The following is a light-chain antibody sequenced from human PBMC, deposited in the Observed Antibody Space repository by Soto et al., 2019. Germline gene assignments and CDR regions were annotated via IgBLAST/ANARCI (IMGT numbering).Light chain of an antibody. CDR3: QDSKNYRHT. CDR1: QTISNW. V-gene: IGKV1-5*03. Sequence: DIQMTQSPSTLSASVGDRVTITCRASQTISNWLAWYQQRPGKAPNLLIYKASSLESGVSSRFSGSGARTEFTLAISSLPPEVFATYHWQDSKNYRHTFGQGAKL. J-gene: IGKJ2*01. CDR2: KAS.